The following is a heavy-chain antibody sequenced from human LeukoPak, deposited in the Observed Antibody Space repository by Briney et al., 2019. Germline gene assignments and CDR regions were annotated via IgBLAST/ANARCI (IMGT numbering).Heavy chain of an antibody. Sequence: SETLSLTCTVSGGSISGSGYYWGWIRQPPGKGLEWIGEINHSGSTNYNPSLKSRVTISVDTSKNQFSLKLSSVTAADTAVYYCARGSSSSWFDYWGQGTLVTVSS. CDR2: INHSGST. D-gene: IGHD6-13*01. V-gene: IGHV4-39*07. CDR1: GGSISGSGYY. CDR3: ARGSSSSWFDY. J-gene: IGHJ4*02.